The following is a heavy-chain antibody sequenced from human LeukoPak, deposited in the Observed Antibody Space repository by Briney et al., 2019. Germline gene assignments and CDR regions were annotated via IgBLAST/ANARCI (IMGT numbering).Heavy chain of an antibody. D-gene: IGHD2-15*01. V-gene: IGHV3-7*01. CDR3: ARGIVVVVGASDHFDY. J-gene: IGHJ4*02. CDR2: ISPDGSDK. Sequence: GGSLRLSCVASGFTFSTYWMNWVRQAPGKGLERVGTISPDGSDKYYVDSVKGRFTISRDNAKTSLYLQINSLRADDTALYFCARGIVVVVGASDHFDYWGQGTLITVYS. CDR1: GFTFSTYW.